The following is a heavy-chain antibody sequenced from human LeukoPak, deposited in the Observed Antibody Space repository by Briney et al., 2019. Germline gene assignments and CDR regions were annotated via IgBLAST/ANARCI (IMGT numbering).Heavy chain of an antibody. V-gene: IGHV4-39*01. J-gene: IGHJ4*02. CDR1: GGSISSSSYY. D-gene: IGHD4-17*01. CDR3: ARQGHGDYGSFDY. Sequence: PSETLSLTCTVSGGSISSSSYYWGWIRQPPGKGLEWIGSIYYSGSTYYNPSLRSRVTISVDTSKNQFSLKLSSVTAADTAVYYCARQGHGDYGSFDYWGQGTLVTVSS. CDR2: IYYSGST.